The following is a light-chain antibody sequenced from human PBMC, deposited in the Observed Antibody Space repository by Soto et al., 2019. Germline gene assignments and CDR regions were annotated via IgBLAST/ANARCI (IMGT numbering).Light chain of an antibody. CDR3: QQYNSYSPET. Sequence: DIQMTQSPSTLSASVGDRVTITCRASQSISSWLAWYQQKPGKAPTLLIYDASSLESGVPSRFSGSGCGTEFTLTTSSLQPDDFSNYYCQQYNSYSPETFGQGTKVDI. V-gene: IGKV1-5*01. CDR1: QSISSW. CDR2: DAS. J-gene: IGKJ1*01.